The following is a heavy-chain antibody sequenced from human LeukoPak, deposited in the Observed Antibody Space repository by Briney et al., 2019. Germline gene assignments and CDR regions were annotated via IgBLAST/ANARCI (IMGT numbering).Heavy chain of an antibody. CDR1: GFTFSGSA. J-gene: IGHJ6*04. CDR2: IRSKANSYAT. D-gene: IGHD2-2*01. V-gene: IGHV3-73*01. CDR3: TRLGSLGYCSSTSCYAPYYYYGMDV. Sequence: GGSLKLSSAASGFTFSGSAMHWVRQASGKGLEWVGRIRSKANSYATAYAASVKGRFTISRDDSKNTAYLQMNSLKTEDTAVYYCTRLGSLGYCSSTSCYAPYYYYGMDVWGKGTTVTVSS.